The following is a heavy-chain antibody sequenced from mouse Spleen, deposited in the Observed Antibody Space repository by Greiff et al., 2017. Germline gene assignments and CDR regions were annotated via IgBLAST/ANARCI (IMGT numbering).Heavy chain of an antibody. Sequence: QVQLQQSGAELVRPGASVTLSCKASGYTFTDYEMHWVKQTPVHGLEWIGAIDPETGGTAYNQKFKGKATLTADKSSSTAYMELRSLTSEDSAVYYCTRALTNYRYFAYWGQGTLVTVSA. CDR3: TRALTNYRYFAY. CDR2: IDPETGGT. V-gene: IGHV1-15*01. J-gene: IGHJ3*01. D-gene: IGHD2-14*01. CDR1: GYTFTDYE.